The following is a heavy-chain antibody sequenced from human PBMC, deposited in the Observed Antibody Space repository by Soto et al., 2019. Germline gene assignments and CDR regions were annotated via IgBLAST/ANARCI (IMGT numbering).Heavy chain of an antibody. CDR3: GRESGETWDYEAS. J-gene: IGHJ5*02. Sequence: QVQLQESGPGLVRPSETLSLTCTVSGGSISSYRWSWIRQPAGKGLEWIGRLNTYGNTHYNPSLKSRVTVSVDTARNQFLLTLRSVTAADSAVYHCGRESGETWDYEASWGQGTPVTVSS. CDR1: GGSISSYR. CDR2: LNTYGNT. D-gene: IGHD1-7*01. V-gene: IGHV4-4*07.